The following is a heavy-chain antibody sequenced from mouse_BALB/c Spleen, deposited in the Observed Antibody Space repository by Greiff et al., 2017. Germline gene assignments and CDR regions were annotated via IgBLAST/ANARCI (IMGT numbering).Heavy chain of an antibody. Sequence: VKLMESGAELVRPGVSVKISCKGSGYTFTDYAMHWVKQSHAKSLEWIGVISTYYGDASYNQKFKGKATMTVDKSSSTAYMELARLTSEDSAIYYCARKGLVLRHYAMDYWGQGTSVTVSS. CDR3: ARKGLVLRHYAMDY. D-gene: IGHD2-4*01. V-gene: IGHV1S137*01. J-gene: IGHJ4*01. CDR2: ISTYYGDA. CDR1: GYTFTDYA.